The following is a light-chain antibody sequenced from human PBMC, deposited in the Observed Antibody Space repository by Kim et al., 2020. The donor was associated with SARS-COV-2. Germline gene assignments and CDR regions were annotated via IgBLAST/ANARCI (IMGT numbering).Light chain of an antibody. CDR3: QQYYSTPPS. J-gene: IGKJ2*03. Sequence: TATPNCKSSQTVLYNANNQNYFAWYQQKPGQAPKLLIYWASIRESGVSDRFSGSGSETDFTLTISSLQAEDVAVYYCQQYYSTPPSFGQGTKLEI. CDR1: QTVLYNANNQNY. V-gene: IGKV4-1*01. CDR2: WAS.